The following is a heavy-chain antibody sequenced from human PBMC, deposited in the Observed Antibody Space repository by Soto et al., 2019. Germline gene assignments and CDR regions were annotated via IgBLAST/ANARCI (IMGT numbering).Heavy chain of an antibody. Sequence: QVQLQESGPGLVKPSGTLSLTCAVSGGSISSSNWWSWVRQPPGKGLEWIGEIYHSGSTNYNPSLKSRVTMSVDKSKNQLSRKLSSVTAADTAVYYCARGAGSYRSFDYWGQGTLVTVSS. CDR2: IYHSGST. D-gene: IGHD3-16*02. V-gene: IGHV4-4*02. J-gene: IGHJ4*02. CDR1: GGSISSSNW. CDR3: ARGAGSYRSFDY.